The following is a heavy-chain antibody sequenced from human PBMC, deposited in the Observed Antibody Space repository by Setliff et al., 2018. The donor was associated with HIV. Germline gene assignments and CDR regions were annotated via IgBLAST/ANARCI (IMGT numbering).Heavy chain of an antibody. D-gene: IGHD6-19*01. CDR1: GFTFSNAW. CDR2: INHSGST. Sequence: SETLRLSCAASGFTFSNAWMSWIRQPPGKGLEWIGEINHSGSTNYNPSLKSRVTISVDTSKNQFSLKLSSVTAADTAVYYCARVFGSGWYQRNHYYFDYWGQGTLVTVSS. V-gene: IGHV4-34*01. CDR3: ARVFGSGWYQRNHYYFDY. J-gene: IGHJ4*02.